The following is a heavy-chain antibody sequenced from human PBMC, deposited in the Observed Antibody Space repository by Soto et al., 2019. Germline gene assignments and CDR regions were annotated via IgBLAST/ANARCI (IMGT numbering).Heavy chain of an antibody. CDR1: GVTFTRYS. CDR2: ISSTTNYI. CDR3: ARESEDLTSNFDY. Sequence: PXGSLILSCAASGVTFTRYSMNWVRQAPGKGLEWVSSISSTTNYIYYGDSMKGRFTISRDNAKNSLYLEMNSLRAEDTAVYYCARESEDLTSNFDYWGQGNLVTVSS. J-gene: IGHJ4*02. V-gene: IGHV3-21*06.